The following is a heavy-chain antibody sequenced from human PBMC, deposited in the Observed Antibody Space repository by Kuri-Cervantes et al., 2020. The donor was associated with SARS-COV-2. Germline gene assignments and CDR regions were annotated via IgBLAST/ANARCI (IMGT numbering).Heavy chain of an antibody. D-gene: IGHD5-18*01. CDR3: ARDGYTEFPTDAFDI. CDR1: GFTFSSFS. CDR2: IKQDGSEK. J-gene: IGHJ3*02. Sequence: GESLKISCAVSGFTFSSFSMNWVRQAPGKGLEWVANIKQDGSEKYYVDSVKGRFTISRDNAKNSLYLQMNSLRAEDTAVYYCARDGYTEFPTDAFDIWGQGTMVTVSS. V-gene: IGHV3-7*01.